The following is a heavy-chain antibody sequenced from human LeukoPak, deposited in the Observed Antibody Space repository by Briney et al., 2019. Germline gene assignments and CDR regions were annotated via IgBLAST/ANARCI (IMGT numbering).Heavy chain of an antibody. CDR1: GGSISSRTYY. D-gene: IGHD6-19*01. Sequence: MASETLSLTCTVSGGSISSRTYYWGWIRQPPGKGLAWIGSISSSGSTYYNPSLKSRVTISVDTSKNRLSLRLSSVTAADTAVYYCARQGSGWYYFDYWGQGTLVTVSS. J-gene: IGHJ4*02. V-gene: IGHV4-39*01. CDR3: ARQGSGWYYFDY. CDR2: ISSSGST.